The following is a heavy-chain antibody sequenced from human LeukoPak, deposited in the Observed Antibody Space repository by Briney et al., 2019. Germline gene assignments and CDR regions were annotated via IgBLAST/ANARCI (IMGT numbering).Heavy chain of an antibody. CDR1: GFTFSNYA. CDR2: IRGSGGGT. D-gene: IGHD4-17*01. V-gene: IGHV3-23*01. J-gene: IGHJ3*02. Sequence: GGSLRPSCAASGFTFSNYAMMWLRQAPGKGPEWVSAIRGSGGGTEYADSVRGRFTISRDNSKNSLYLQMNRLRAEDTAVYYCARDPNGDYVGAFDILGQGTMVTVSS. CDR3: ARDPNGDYVGAFDI.